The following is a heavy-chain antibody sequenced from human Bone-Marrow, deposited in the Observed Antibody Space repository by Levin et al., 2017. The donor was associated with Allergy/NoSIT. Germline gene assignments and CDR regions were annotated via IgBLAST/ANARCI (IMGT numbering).Heavy chain of an antibody. D-gene: IGHD6-13*01. Sequence: LSLPCAASGFTFSSSGMHWVRQAPGKGLEWVAVISYDGSNKYYADSVKGRFTISRDNSKNTLYLQMNSLRAEDTAVYYCAKDLGLPGYSSSWSRVPPLYYYGMDVWGQGTTVTVSS. CDR1: GFTFSSSG. CDR2: ISYDGSNK. V-gene: IGHV3-30*18. J-gene: IGHJ6*02. CDR3: AKDLGLPGYSSSWSRVPPLYYYGMDV.